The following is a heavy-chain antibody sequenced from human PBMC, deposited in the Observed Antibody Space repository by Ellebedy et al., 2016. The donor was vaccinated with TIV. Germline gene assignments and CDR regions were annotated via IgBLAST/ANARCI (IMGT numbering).Heavy chain of an antibody. CDR3: ARQSYYDFWSGYYRGDNDAFDI. V-gene: IGHV4-59*08. CDR1: GGSISNYY. Sequence: SETLSLTCTVSGGSISNYYWSWIRQPPGKGLEWIGYIYHSGSTNYNPSLKSRVTISVDTSKNQFSLKLSSVTAADTAVYYCARQSYYDFWSGYYRGDNDAFDIWGQGTMVTVSS. CDR2: IYHSGST. J-gene: IGHJ3*02. D-gene: IGHD3-3*01.